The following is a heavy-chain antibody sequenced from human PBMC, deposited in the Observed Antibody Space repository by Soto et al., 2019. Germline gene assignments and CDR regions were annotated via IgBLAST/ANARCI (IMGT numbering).Heavy chain of an antibody. V-gene: IGHV4-4*03. CDR3: ARGERQQQRDY. CDR1: GDSPRTDKS. CDR2: IHHSGNS. J-gene: IGHJ4*02. D-gene: IGHD6-13*01. Sequence: PHNLSQSYAFSGDSPRTDKSCSWVRQPPGKGLEWIGEIHHSGNSNYNPSLKSRVIISVDKSKNQFSLKLSSVTDADTAVYYCARGERQQQRDYWGQGTLVTVS.